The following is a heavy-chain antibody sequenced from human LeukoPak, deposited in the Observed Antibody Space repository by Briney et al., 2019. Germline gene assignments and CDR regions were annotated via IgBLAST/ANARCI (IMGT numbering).Heavy chain of an antibody. CDR1: GFTFSSYS. CDR3: AKDILAAGLFFDY. Sequence: GGSLRLSCAASGFTFSSYSMNWVRQAPGKGLEWVSSISSSSSYIYYADSVKGRFTISRDNAKNSLYLQMNSLRAEDTAVCYCAKDILAAGLFFDYWGQGVLVTVSS. D-gene: IGHD6-13*01. J-gene: IGHJ4*02. CDR2: ISSSSSYI. V-gene: IGHV3-21*04.